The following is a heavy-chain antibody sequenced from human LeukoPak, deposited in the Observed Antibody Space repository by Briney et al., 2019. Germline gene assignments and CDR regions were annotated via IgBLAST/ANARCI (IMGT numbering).Heavy chain of an antibody. CDR1: GFTFSSYW. J-gene: IGHJ4*02. CDR2: IKQDGSEK. V-gene: IGHV3-7*03. CDR3: AKNVVVKRYIDF. D-gene: IGHD2-15*01. Sequence: GGSLRLSCAASGFTFSSYWMSWVRQAPGKGLEWVANIKQDGSEKYYVDSVKGRFTISRDNAKNSLYLQMNSLTVEDTAIYFCAKNVVVKRYIDFWGQGTLVTVSS.